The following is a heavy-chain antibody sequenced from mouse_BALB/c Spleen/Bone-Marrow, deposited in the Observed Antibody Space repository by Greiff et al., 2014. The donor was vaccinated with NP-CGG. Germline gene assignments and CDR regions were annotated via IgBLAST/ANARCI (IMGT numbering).Heavy chain of an antibody. D-gene: IGHD2-4*01. J-gene: IGHJ3*01. CDR2: INPSSDYT. CDR3: AREGLRAWFVY. CDR1: GYTFTSYT. Sequence: LQESGAEPARPGASVKMSCKASGYTFTSYTIHWVKQRPGQGLEWIGYINPSSDYTNYNQKFKDKATLTADKSSSTAHMQLSSLTSEDSAVYYCAREGLRAWFVYWGQGTLVTVSA. V-gene: IGHV1-4*01.